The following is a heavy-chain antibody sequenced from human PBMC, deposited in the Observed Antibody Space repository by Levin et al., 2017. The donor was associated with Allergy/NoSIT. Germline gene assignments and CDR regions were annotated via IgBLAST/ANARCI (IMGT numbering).Heavy chain of an antibody. CDR3: ARAIAVAGYYYYGMDV. V-gene: IGHV3-33*01. Sequence: RGESLKISCAASGFTFSSYGMHWVRQAPGKGLEWVAVIWYDGSNKYYADSVKGRFTISRDNSKNTLYLQMNSLRAEDMAVYYCARAIAVAGYYYYGMDVWGQGTTVTVSS. CDR1: GFTFSSYG. J-gene: IGHJ6*02. D-gene: IGHD6-19*01. CDR2: IWYDGSNK.